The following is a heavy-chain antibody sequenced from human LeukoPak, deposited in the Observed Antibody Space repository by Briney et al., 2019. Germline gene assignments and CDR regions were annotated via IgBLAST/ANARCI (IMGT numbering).Heavy chain of an antibody. CDR3: ARTSFYPRSIQRYFVDDY. CDR1: GGSFSGYY. Sequence: PSETLSLTCAVYGGSFSGYYWSWIRQPPGKGLEWIGEINHSGSTNYNPSLKSRVTISVDTSKNQFSLKLSSVTAADTAVYYCARTSFYPRSIQRYFVDDYWGQGTLVTVSS. V-gene: IGHV4-34*01. J-gene: IGHJ4*02. CDR2: INHSGST. D-gene: IGHD1-14*01.